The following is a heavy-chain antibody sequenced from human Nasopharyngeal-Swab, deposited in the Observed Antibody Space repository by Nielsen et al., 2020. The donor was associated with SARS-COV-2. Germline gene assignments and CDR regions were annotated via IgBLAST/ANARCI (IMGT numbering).Heavy chain of an antibody. CDR3: ARVGYSSSPGGWFDP. D-gene: IGHD6-6*01. CDR2: IYSGGSST. J-gene: IGHJ5*02. Sequence: GGSLRLSCAASGFTFSSYAMSWVRQAPGQGLEWVSVIYSGGSSTYYADSVKGRFTISRDNAKNTLYLQMNSLRAEDTAVYYCARVGYSSSPGGWFDPWGQGTLVTVSS. CDR1: GFTFSSYA. V-gene: IGHV3-23*03.